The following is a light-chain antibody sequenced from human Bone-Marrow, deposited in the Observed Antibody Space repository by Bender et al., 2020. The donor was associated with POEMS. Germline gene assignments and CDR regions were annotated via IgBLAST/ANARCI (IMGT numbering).Light chain of an antibody. CDR1: SSDVGGYNY. J-gene: IGLJ3*02. CDR2: DAS. Sequence: QSALTQPPSASGSPGQSVTISCTGTSSDVGGYNYVSWYQQHPGTAPKLLLYDASKRPSGIPNRFSGSKSGNTASLTISGLQAEDEAVYYCCSYVTGSSWVFGGGTKLTVL. V-gene: IGLV2-8*01. CDR3: CSYVTGSSWV.